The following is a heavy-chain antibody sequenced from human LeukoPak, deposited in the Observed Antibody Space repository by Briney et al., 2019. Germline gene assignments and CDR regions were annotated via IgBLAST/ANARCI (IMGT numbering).Heavy chain of an antibody. CDR3: AKGGPGIAVSGYPFDI. D-gene: IGHD6-19*01. Sequence: GGSLRLSCAAPGFTFSSYWMHWVRQAPGKGLVWVSRINSDGSSTSYADSVKGRFTISRDNAKNSLYLQMNSLRPEDTALYYCAKGGPGIAVSGYPFDIWGQGTMVTVSS. V-gene: IGHV3-74*01. CDR2: INSDGSST. CDR1: GFTFSSYW. J-gene: IGHJ3*02.